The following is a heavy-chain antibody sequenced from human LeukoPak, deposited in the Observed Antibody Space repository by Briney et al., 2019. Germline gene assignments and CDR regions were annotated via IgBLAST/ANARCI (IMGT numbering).Heavy chain of an antibody. CDR1: GGSFSGYY. CDR3: ARKGSYYGSGSYYTVYYYMDV. V-gene: IGHV4-34*01. D-gene: IGHD3-10*01. CDR2: INHSGST. Sequence: SETLSLTCAVYGGSFSGYYWSWIRQPPGKGLEWTGEINHSGSTNYNPSLKSRVTISVDTSKNQFSLKLSSVTAADTAVYYCARKGSYYGSGSYYTVYYYMDVWGKGTTVTVSS. J-gene: IGHJ6*03.